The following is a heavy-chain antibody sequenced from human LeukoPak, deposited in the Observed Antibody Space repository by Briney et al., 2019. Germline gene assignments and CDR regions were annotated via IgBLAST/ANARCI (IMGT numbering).Heavy chain of an antibody. CDR3: ARGVRYFDWPLSTGYFDL. V-gene: IGHV1-18*01. Sequence: ASVKVSCKASGYTFTSYGISWVRQAPGQGLEWMGWISGYNGNTNYAQKLQGRVTMTTDTSTSTAYMELRSLRSDDTAVYYCARGVRYFDWPLSTGYFDLWGRGTLVTVSS. CDR2: ISGYNGNT. J-gene: IGHJ2*01. D-gene: IGHD3-9*01. CDR1: GYTFTSYG.